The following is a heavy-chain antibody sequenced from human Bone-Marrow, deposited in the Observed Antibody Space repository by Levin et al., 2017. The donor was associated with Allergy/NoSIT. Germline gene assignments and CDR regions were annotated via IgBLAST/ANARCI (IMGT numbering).Heavy chain of an antibody. CDR2: IYYSGST. Sequence: SCTVSGGSISSGGYYWSWIRQHPGKGLEWIGYIYYSGSTDHNPSLKSRVTISVDTSKNQFSLKLSSVTAADTAVYYCARDSRTGMVRGQYFYGMDVWGQGTTVTVSS. CDR3: ARDSRTGMVRGQYFYGMDV. V-gene: IGHV4-31*03. J-gene: IGHJ6*02. D-gene: IGHD3-10*01. CDR1: GGSISSGGYY.